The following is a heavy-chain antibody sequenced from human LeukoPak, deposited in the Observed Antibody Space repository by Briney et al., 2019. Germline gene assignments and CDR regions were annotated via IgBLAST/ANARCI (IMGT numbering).Heavy chain of an antibody. CDR3: STVSPYYGSGTTSPDS. Sequence: PGGSLRLSCAASGFPFSNAWMSWVRQAPGKGLEWVGRIKSKTDGGKTDYAAPVQGRFSISRDDSENNLYLQMNGLNTEDTAVYYCSTVSPYYGSGTTSPDSWGQGTLVVVSS. CDR2: IKSKTDGGKT. V-gene: IGHV3-15*01. J-gene: IGHJ4*02. CDR1: GFPFSNAW. D-gene: IGHD3-10*01.